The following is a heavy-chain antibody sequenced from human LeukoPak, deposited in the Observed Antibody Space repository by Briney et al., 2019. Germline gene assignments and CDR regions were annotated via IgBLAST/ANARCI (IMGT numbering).Heavy chain of an antibody. V-gene: IGHV4-39*07. CDR1: GGSISSNSHY. D-gene: IGHD2-21*02. J-gene: IGHJ4*02. CDR2: IYYSGST. CDR3: ARTMVTAISKRPAVLDY. Sequence: TSETLSLTCTVSGGSISSNSHYWGWIRQPPGKGLEWIGNIYYSGSTYYNPSLKSRIIISVDTSKNQFSLKLSSVTAADTAVYYCARTMVTAISKRPAVLDYWGQGTLVTVSS.